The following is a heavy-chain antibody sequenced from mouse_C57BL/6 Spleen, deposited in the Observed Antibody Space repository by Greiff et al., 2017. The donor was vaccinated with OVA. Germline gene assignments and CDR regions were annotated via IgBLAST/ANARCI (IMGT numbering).Heavy chain of an antibody. CDR1: GFTFSDYY. D-gene: IGHD1-1*01. CDR3: ARDRVGSSPLLCGDFDV. V-gene: IGHV5-16*01. Sequence: EVMLVESEGGLVQPGSSMKLSCTASGFTFSDYYMAWVRQVPEKGLEWVATINYDGSSTYYLDSLKSRFIISRDNAKNVQYLQMSSVRSEDTAPNNCARDRVGSSPLLCGDFDVWGTGTTVTVSS. CDR2: INYDGSST. J-gene: IGHJ1*03.